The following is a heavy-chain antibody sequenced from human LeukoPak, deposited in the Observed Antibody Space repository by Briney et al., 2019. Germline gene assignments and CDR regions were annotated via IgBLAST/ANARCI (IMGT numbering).Heavy chain of an antibody. Sequence: PSETLSLTCIVSGGSISSSSYYWGWIRQPPGKGLEWIGSIYYSGSTYYNPSLKSRVTISVDRSKNQFSLKLSSVTAADTAVYYCARVRAGTTYDACDIWGQGTMVTVSS. CDR1: GGSISSSSYY. J-gene: IGHJ3*02. V-gene: IGHV4-39*07. D-gene: IGHD1-7*01. CDR2: IYYSGST. CDR3: ARVRAGTTYDACDI.